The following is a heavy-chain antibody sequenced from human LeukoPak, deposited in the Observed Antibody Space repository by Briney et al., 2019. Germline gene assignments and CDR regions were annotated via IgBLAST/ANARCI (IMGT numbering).Heavy chain of an antibody. V-gene: IGHV3-30*03. CDR2: ISYDGSNR. Sequence: GGSLRLSCVGSGFTFSAYGMHWVRQAPGKGLEWVAFISYDGSNRYYTDSVKGRFTISRDNSNNTLDLQMNSLTTEDTAVFYCARGLLGPTASWGQGTLVTVSS. D-gene: IGHD1-26*01. J-gene: IGHJ5*02. CDR3: ARGLLGPTAS. CDR1: GFTFSAYG.